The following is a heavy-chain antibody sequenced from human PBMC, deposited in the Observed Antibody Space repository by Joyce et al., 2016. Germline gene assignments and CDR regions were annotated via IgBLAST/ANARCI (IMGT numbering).Heavy chain of an antibody. D-gene: IGHD3-9*01. J-gene: IGHJ3*01. CDR2: IFWDDDK. V-gene: IGHV2-5*02. CDR1: GFSITTTGVG. CDR3: ARRDVLTGHFRVNAFDF. Sequence: QITLKESGPTLVKPTQNLTLTCTFPGFSITTTGVGVGWIRQPPGKALEWLALIFWDDDKRYSPSLESRLTITKDTSKNHVVFTMANMDPVDTATYYCARRDVLTGHFRVNAFDFWGQGTRVTVSS.